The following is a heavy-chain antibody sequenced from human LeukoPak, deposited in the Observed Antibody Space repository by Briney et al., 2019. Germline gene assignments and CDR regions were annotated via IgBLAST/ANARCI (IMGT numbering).Heavy chain of an antibody. J-gene: IGHJ4*02. Sequence: GASVKVSCKASGYTFTGYYMHWVRQAPGQGLEWMGWMNPNSGNTGYAQKFQGRVTMTRNTSISTAYMELSSLRSEDTAVYYCARARGSSWRDYWGQGTLVTVSS. CDR3: ARARGSSWRDY. D-gene: IGHD6-13*01. V-gene: IGHV1-8*02. CDR2: MNPNSGNT. CDR1: GYTFTGYY.